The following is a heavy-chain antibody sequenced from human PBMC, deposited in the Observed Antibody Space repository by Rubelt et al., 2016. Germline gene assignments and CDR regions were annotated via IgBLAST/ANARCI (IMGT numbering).Heavy chain of an antibody. Sequence: QVQLQESGPGLVKPSETLSLTCTVSGGSISSYYWSWIRQPPGKGLEWIGYIYYSGSTNYNPSLTCRVSISVGTSKNQFSRKLSLVTAADTAVYYCARRGYYYGSGSLDYWGQGTLVTVSS. CDR2: IYYSGST. CDR3: ARRGYYYGSGSLDY. V-gene: IGHV4-59*12. J-gene: IGHJ4*02. CDR1: GGSISSYY. D-gene: IGHD3-10*01.